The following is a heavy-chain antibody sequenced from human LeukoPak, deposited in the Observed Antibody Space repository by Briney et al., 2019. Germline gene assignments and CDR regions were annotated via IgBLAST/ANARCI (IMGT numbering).Heavy chain of an antibody. J-gene: IGHJ3*02. CDR2: IHSSSSSI. CDR1: GFTFSTYI. Sequence: PGGSLRLSCAASGFTFSTYIMNGVRQAPGKGLEWISYIHSSSSSIYYADSVKGRFTISRDNAKNSLYLQMNSLRDEDTAVYYCARDRLGAGSFDIWGQGTMVTVSS. CDR3: ARDRLGAGSFDI. D-gene: IGHD7-27*01. V-gene: IGHV3-48*02.